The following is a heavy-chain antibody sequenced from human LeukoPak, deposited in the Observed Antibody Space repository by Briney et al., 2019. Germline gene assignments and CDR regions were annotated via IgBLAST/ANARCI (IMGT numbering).Heavy chain of an antibody. J-gene: IGHJ4*02. V-gene: IGHV3-64D*09. D-gene: IGHD5-12*01. CDR3: VKGYSGYDHCDY. Sequence: GGSLRLSCSASGFTFSSYPMHWVRQAPGQGLEYVSAISRNGGSRYYADSVKGRFTISRDKSMNTLYLQLSRLRPEDTAVYYCVKGYSGYDHCDYCGQGNLVTVSS. CDR1: GFTFSSYP. CDR2: ISRNGGSR.